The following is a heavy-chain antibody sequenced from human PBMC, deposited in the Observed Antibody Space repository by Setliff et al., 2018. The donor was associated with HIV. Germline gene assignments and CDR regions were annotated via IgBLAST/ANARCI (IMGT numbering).Heavy chain of an antibody. J-gene: IGHJ4*02. V-gene: IGHV1-3*01. CDR2: INLVTGKT. D-gene: IGHD3-16*01. CDR3: ANGGSGGQFDH. CDR1: GYTFTQSHD. Sequence: ASVKVSCKTSGYTFTQSHDLHWVRQVPGQGPEWMGWINLVTGKTAYLQKFRGRVIITRDTSATTAFMEMSSLRSEGTAVYFCANGGSGGQFDHWGQGTLVTVSS.